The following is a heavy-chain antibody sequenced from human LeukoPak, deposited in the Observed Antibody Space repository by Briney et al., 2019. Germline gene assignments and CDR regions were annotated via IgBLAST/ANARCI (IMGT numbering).Heavy chain of an antibody. CDR1: GGSISSYY. V-gene: IGHV4-59*08. CDR3: ARTDPGSDYLDY. CDR2: IYHSGST. Sequence: SETLSLTCTVSGGSISSYYWSWIRQPPGKGLEWIGSIYHSGSTYYNPSLKSRVTISVDTSKNQFSLKLSSVTAADTAVYYCARTDPGSDYLDYWGQGTLVTVSS. D-gene: IGHD3-10*01. J-gene: IGHJ4*02.